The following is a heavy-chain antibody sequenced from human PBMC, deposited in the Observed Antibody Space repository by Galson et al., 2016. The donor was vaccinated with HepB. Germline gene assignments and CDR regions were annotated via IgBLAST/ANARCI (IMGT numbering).Heavy chain of an antibody. CDR3: ARDRIAAAVYYYGMDA. V-gene: IGHV3-48*03. Sequence: SLRLSCAASGFTFNTYEMNWVRQASGKGLEWIAYINPSGGTIYYADSVKGRFTISRDNAKNSLYLQMNSLRAEDTALYYCARDRIAAAVYYYGMDAWGQGVTVTVPS. J-gene: IGHJ6*02. CDR1: GFTFNTYE. CDR2: INPSGGTI. D-gene: IGHD6-25*01.